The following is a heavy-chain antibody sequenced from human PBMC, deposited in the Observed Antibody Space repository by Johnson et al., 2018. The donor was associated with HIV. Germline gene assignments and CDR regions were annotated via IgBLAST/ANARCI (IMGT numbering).Heavy chain of an antibody. Sequence: HVQLVESGGGVVQPGRSLRLSCAASGFTFSSYAMHWVRQAPGKGLEWVAVISYDGSSKYYADSVKGRFTISRDNSKNTLYVQMNSLRADDTAVYYCARDRTYNWNYDWGDAVDIWGQGTMVTVSS. V-gene: IGHV3-30-3*01. J-gene: IGHJ3*02. CDR2: ISYDGSSK. D-gene: IGHD1-7*01. CDR3: ARDRTYNWNYDWGDAVDI. CDR1: GFTFSSYA.